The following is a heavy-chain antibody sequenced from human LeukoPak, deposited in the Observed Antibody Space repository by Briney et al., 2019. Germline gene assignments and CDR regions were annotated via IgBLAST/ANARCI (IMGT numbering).Heavy chain of an antibody. CDR3: TTVERGYSYGFDY. D-gene: IGHD5-18*01. J-gene: IGHJ4*02. CDR2: IKSKTDGGTT. V-gene: IGHV3-15*01. CDR1: GFTVSGNY. Sequence: GGSLRLSCAASGFTVSGNYMTWVRQAPGKGLEWVGRIKSKTDGGTTNYAAPVKGRFTISRDDSKNTLYLQMISLKTEDTAVYYCTTVERGYSYGFDYWGQGTLVTVSS.